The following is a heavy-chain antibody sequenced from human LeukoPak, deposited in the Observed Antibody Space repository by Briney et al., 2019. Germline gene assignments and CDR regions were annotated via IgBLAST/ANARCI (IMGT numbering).Heavy chain of an antibody. J-gene: IGHJ4*02. CDR3: AKDGGYYGSGDY. CDR2: ISGDGGST. Sequence: GRSLRLSCAASGFTFDDYAMHWVRQAPGKGLEWVSLISGDGGSTYYADSVKGRFTISRDNSKNSLYLQMNSLRTEDTALYYCAKDGGYYGSGDYWGQGTLVTVSS. V-gene: IGHV3-43*02. CDR1: GFTFDDYA. D-gene: IGHD3-10*01.